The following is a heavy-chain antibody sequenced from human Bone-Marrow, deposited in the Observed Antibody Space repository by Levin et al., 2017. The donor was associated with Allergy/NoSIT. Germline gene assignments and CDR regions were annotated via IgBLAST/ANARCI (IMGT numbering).Heavy chain of an antibody. CDR2: IYPGYSDI. Sequence: KVSCRGSGYTFSSYWIAWVRQMPGKGLEWMGFIYPGYSDIRYGPSFQAQVTISADKSINTAYLQWSSLKASDTAMYYCAKIFGSGNPNDGFDIWGQGTMVTVSS. V-gene: IGHV5-51*01. CDR3: AKIFGSGNPNDGFDI. J-gene: IGHJ3*02. D-gene: IGHD3-10*01. CDR1: GYTFSSYW.